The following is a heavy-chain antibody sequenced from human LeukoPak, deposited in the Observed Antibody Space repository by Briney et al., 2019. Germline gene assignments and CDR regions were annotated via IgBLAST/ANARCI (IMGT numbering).Heavy chain of an antibody. V-gene: IGHV3-21*01. CDR3: ARVVPATAIHGAFDI. CDR1: GFTFSSYS. D-gene: IGHD2-21*02. CDR2: ISSSSSYI. J-gene: IGHJ3*02. Sequence: GGSLRLSCAASGFTFSSYSMNWVRQAPGKGLEWVSSISSSSSYIYYADSVKGRFTTSRDNAKNSLYLQMNSLRAEDTAVYYCARVVPATAIHGAFDIWGQGTMVTVSS.